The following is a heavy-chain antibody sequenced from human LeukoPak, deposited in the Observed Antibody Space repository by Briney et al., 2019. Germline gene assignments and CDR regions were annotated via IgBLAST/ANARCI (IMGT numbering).Heavy chain of an antibody. CDR1: GFTFSTYP. V-gene: IGHV3-30*04. J-gene: IGHJ4*02. D-gene: IGHD1-26*01. CDR3: ARERLAVGATRAYFFDF. Sequence: ARSLSLSCVASGFTFSTYPMHWLPQAPGKGLEWVALMSNDGTNKYYADSVKGTFTIARDNSKTTLYVQMNSLSAEDTDVYYCARERLAVGATRAYFFDFGGQGPLVTVSS. CDR2: MSNDGTNK.